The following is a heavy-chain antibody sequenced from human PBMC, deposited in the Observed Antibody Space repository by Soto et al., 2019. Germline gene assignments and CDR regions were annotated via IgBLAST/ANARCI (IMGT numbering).Heavy chain of an antibody. CDR3: AREPATKYYDILTGYHSGFDP. J-gene: IGHJ5*02. V-gene: IGHV3-30*03. Sequence: PGGSLRLSCAASGFTFSSYGMHWVRQAPGKGLEWVAVISYDGSNKYYADSVKGRFTISRDNSKNTLYLQMNSLRAEDTAVYYCAREPATKYYDILTGYHSGFDPWGQGTRVTVSS. D-gene: IGHD3-9*01. CDR1: GFTFSSYG. CDR2: ISYDGSNK.